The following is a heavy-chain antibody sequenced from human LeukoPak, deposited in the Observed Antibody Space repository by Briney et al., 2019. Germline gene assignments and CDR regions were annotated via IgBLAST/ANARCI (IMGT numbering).Heavy chain of an antibody. CDR2: IYYSGST. CDR1: GGSLSSGDYY. V-gene: IGHV4-30-4*01. D-gene: IGHD3-10*01. Sequence: PSETLSLTCTVSGGSLSSGDYYWSWLRQPPGRGLEWIGYIYYSGSTYYNPSLKSRVTISVDTSKNQFSLKLSSVTAADTAVYYCASSMVRGVIFGYWGQGTLVTVSS. CDR3: ASSMVRGVIFGY. J-gene: IGHJ4*02.